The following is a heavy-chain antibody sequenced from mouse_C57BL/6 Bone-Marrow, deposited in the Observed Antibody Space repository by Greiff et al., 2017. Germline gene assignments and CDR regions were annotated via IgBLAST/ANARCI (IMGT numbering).Heavy chain of an antibody. CDR3: ARDMGLLRYFDY. CDR2: IHPNSGST. CDR1: GYTFTSYW. Sequence: QVQLKQPGAELVKPGASVKLSCKASGYTFTSYWMHWVKQRPGQGLEWIGMIHPNSGSTNYNEKFKSKATLTVYKSSSTAYMQLSSLTSEDSAFYYCARDMGLLRYFDYWGQGTTLTVSS. D-gene: IGHD1-1*02. J-gene: IGHJ2*01. V-gene: IGHV1-64*01.